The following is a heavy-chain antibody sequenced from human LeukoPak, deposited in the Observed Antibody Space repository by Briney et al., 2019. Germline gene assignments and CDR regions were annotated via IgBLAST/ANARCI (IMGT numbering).Heavy chain of an antibody. CDR3: ARLREIPVFGVVTKSTSYFDY. D-gene: IGHD3-3*01. Sequence: GGSLRLSCAASGIIVSSNYMSWVRQAPGKGLEWVSIIYRGGTTYYADSVKGRFTISRDTSKNTIYLQMNSLRAEDTAVYYCARLREIPVFGVVTKSTSYFDYWGQGTLVTVSS. CDR1: GIIVSSNY. V-gene: IGHV3-53*01. CDR2: IYRGGTT. J-gene: IGHJ4*02.